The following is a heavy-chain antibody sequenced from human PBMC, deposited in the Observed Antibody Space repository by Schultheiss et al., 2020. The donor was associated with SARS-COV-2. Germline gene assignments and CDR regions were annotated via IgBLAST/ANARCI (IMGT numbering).Heavy chain of an antibody. CDR1: GGSISSYY. CDR3: ARVGTPYSSGWTWFDP. V-gene: IGHV4-59*12. D-gene: IGHD6-19*01. J-gene: IGHJ5*02. Sequence: SETLSLICTVSGGSISSYYWSWIRQPPGKGLEWIGYIYYSGSTNYNPSLKSRVTISVDTSKNQFSLKLTSVTAADTAVYYCARVGTPYSSGWTWFDPWGQGTLVTVSS. CDR2: IYYSGST.